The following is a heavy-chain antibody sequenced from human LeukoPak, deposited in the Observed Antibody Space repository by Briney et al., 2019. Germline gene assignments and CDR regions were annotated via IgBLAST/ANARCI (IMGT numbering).Heavy chain of an antibody. D-gene: IGHD1/OR15-1a*01. J-gene: IGHJ4*02. CDR2: ISSSSSYI. Sequence: GGSLRLSCAASGFSFRDYTMNWVRQAPGKGLEWLASISSSSSYIHFANSVRGRFTISRDNAKNSLYLQMNSLRAEDTAVYHCAKDSPSRTATTEVPVDYWGQGTLVTVSS. V-gene: IGHV3-21*01. CDR3: AKDSPSRTATTEVPVDY. CDR1: GFSFRDYT.